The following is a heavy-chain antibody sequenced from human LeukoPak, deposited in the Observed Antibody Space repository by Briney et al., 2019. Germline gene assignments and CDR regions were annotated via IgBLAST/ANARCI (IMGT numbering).Heavy chain of an antibody. Sequence: ASVQVSCKASGYTFSTFGVGWVRQARGQGLQWMGWISAYDGQTNYAQNLQGRLTLTTDTSTNTAYMELRSLRSDDTAIYYCARSGDGNWFDPWGQGTLVTVSS. CDR1: GYTFSTFG. J-gene: IGHJ5*02. D-gene: IGHD2-21*02. CDR3: ARSGDGNWFDP. CDR2: ISAYDGQT. V-gene: IGHV1-18*04.